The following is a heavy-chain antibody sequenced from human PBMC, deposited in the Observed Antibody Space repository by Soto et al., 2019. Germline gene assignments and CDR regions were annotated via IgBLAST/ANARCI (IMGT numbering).Heavy chain of an antibody. Sequence: VGSLRLSCAASGFTFSKPDMNWVRQAPGKGLDWVSTITSGGSTDYADSVKGRFTISRDNSKNTLYLQMRSLRAEDTAVYHCARQVTGHPNWFGPWCQGTLVTVSS. CDR2: ITSGGST. D-gene: IGHD4-4*01. J-gene: IGHJ5*02. CDR1: GFTFSKPD. V-gene: IGHV3-23*01. CDR3: ARQVTGHPNWFGP.